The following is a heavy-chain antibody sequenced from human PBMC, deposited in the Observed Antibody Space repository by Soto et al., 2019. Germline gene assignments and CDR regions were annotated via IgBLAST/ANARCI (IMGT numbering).Heavy chain of an antibody. J-gene: IGHJ4*02. V-gene: IGHV3-30-3*01. CDR3: VRDFHSGSYFFDY. CDR2: ISTDGSNK. D-gene: IGHD1-26*01. CDR1: AFVFNSYA. Sequence: GSLRLSCAASAFVFNSYAMHWVRQTPAQGLEWVAVISTDGSNKFYADSVKGRFNISRDNSKNTLYLEMTSLREEDTAMYYCVRDFHSGSYFFDYWGQGTLVT.